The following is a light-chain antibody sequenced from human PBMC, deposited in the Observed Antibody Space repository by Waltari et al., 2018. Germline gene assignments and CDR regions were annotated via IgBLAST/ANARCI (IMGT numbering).Light chain of an antibody. CDR2: DSF. J-gene: IGLJ3*02. V-gene: IGLV3-21*02. Sequence: SYVLTQPPSVSVAPGQTASIACAGNYIGTKGVHWYQKKPGQAPVLVVYDSFDRPSGIPERCSGSNSGNTATLTITRVEAGDEADYYCQVWDNNSDHWVFGGGTKVTVL. CDR1: YIGTKG. CDR3: QVWDNNSDHWV.